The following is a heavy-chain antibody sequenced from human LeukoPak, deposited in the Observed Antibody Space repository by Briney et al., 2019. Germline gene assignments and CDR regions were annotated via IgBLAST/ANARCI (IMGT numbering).Heavy chain of an antibody. CDR1: RFTFSSYG. J-gene: IGHJ3*02. D-gene: IGHD3-10*01. CDR3: AKVLRFGELGAFDI. CDR2: ISGSGGST. V-gene: IGHV3-23*01. Sequence: GGTLRLSCAASRFTFSSYGMSWVRQAPGKGLEWVSGISGSGGSTYYADSVKGRFTISRDNSKNTLYLQMNSLRAEDTAVYYCAKVLRFGELGAFDIWGQGTMVTVSS.